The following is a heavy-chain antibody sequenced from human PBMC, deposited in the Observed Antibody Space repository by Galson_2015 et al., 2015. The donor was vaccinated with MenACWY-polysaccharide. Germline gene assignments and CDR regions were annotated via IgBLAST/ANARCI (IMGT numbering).Heavy chain of an antibody. CDR2: ITASGATT. D-gene: IGHD6-25*01. J-gene: IGHJ4*02. CDR1: GFTFNTFA. CDR3: VKDRRSGLAAAGDH. Sequence: LRLSCAASGFTFNTFAMSWVRQAPGKGLEWVSGITASGATTYYADSVKGRFTISRDSSENTLYLQMSNLRAQDTAVYYCVKDRRSGLAAAGDHWGTGTLVIVSS. V-gene: IGHV3-23*01.